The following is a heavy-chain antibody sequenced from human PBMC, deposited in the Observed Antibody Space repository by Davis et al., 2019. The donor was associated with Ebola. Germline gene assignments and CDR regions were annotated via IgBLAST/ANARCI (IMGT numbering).Heavy chain of an antibody. CDR1: GFTFSDYY. J-gene: IGHJ1*01. CDR3: AKGSRRGYSFGFV. Sequence: PGGSLTLSCAASGFTFSDYYMTWIRQPPGKGLEWLSYIGVNILYTNYADSVKGRFTISRDNAKNLLYLQMSSLRADDTALYYCAKGSRRGYSFGFVWGQGALVTVSS. V-gene: IGHV3-11*06. D-gene: IGHD5-18*01. CDR2: IGVNILYT.